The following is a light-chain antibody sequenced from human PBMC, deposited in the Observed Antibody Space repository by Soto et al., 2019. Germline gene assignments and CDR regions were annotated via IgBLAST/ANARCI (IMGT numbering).Light chain of an antibody. CDR2: PAS. V-gene: IGKV1-12*01. Sequence: DIQVTQSPSSISASVGDRVTITCRASQPISSWLAWYQQVPGQAPYLLIYPASTLQSGVPSRFSSSGSVTVFTLTINSLQPEDFATYFCQQGYNFPRAFGQGTKVDIK. CDR1: QPISSW. J-gene: IGKJ1*01. CDR3: QQGYNFPRA.